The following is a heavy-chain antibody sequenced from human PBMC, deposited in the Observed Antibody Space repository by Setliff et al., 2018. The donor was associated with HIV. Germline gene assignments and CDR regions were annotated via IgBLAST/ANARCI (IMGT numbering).Heavy chain of an antibody. V-gene: IGHV1-2*02. CDR1: GYMFTAYH. CDR2: IDPNNGVT. Sequence: ASVKVSCKASGYMFTAYHVHWVRRAPGRGLEWMGNIDPNNGVTRSARNFQGRVTMTRDTSISTAYMELSGLTSDDTAVYYCASMGYFGESYFQFWGQGTLVTVPQ. J-gene: IGHJ1*01. CDR3: ASMGYFGESYFQF. D-gene: IGHD3-10*01.